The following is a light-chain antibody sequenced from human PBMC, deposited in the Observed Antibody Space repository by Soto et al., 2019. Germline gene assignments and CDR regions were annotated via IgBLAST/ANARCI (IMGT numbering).Light chain of an antibody. CDR3: SSYTSSNTLYV. CDR2: DVS. CDR1: SSDVGGYNY. Sequence: QSVLTQPASVSGSPGQSITISCTGTSSDVGGYNYVSWYQQHPGKAPKLMIYDVSNRPSGVSNRFSGSKSGNTASLSISGLQAEDEADYYCSSYTSSNTLYVFGTGT. J-gene: IGLJ1*01. V-gene: IGLV2-14*03.